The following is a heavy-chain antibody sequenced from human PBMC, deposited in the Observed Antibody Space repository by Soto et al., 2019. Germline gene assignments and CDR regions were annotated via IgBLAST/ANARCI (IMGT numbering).Heavy chain of an antibody. CDR3: ALFRRTYYDILTGSDY. CDR2: INHSGST. V-gene: IGHV4-34*01. Sequence: LXLIGAVYGVSLSRYYWYSIRQPPGTGLEWIGEINHSGSTNYNPSLKSRVTISVDTSKNQFSLKLSSVTAADTAVYYCALFRRTYYDILTGSDYWGQGTLVTVSS. J-gene: IGHJ4*02. D-gene: IGHD3-9*01. CDR1: GVSLSRYY.